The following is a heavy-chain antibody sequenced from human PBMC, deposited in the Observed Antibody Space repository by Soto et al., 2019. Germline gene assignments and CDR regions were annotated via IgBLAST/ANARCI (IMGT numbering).Heavy chain of an antibody. Sequence: VGSLRLSCAASGFTFSDYYMSWIRQAPGKGLEWVSYISSSSSYTNYADSVKGRFTISRDNAKNSLYLQMNSLRAEDTAVYYCAATYYYDSSPLGGGGVWFDPWGQRTLVTVSS. CDR3: AATYYYDSSPLGGGGVWFDP. D-gene: IGHD3-22*01. CDR1: GFTFSDYY. J-gene: IGHJ5*02. CDR2: ISSSSSYT. V-gene: IGHV3-11*06.